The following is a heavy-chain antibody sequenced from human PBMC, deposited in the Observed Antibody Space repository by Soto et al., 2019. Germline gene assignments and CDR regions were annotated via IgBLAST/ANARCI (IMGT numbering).Heavy chain of an antibody. CDR2: IIPILGIA. J-gene: IGHJ4*02. CDR3: ARDAGDGYNQFDY. D-gene: IGHD5-12*01. CDR1: GGTFSSYT. Sequence: QVQLVQSGAEVKKPGSSVKVSCKASGGTFSSYTISWVRQAPGQGLEWMGRIIPILGIANYAQKFQGRVTXTXDXXTSTAYMELSSLRSEDTAVYYCARDAGDGYNQFDYWGQGTLVTVSS. V-gene: IGHV1-69*08.